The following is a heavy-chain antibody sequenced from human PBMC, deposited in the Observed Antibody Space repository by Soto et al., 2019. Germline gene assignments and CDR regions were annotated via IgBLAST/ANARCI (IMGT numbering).Heavy chain of an antibody. CDR1: GFTFSSYS. Sequence: EVQLVESGGGLVKPGGSLRLSCAASGFTFSSYSMNWVRQAPGKGLEWVSSISSSSSYIYYADSVKGRFTISRDNAKNSLYLQMNSLRDEDTAVYYCARDWDSAIRFLYYYGMDVWGQGTTVTVSS. D-gene: IGHD2-2*02. CDR3: ARDWDSAIRFLYYYGMDV. J-gene: IGHJ6*02. CDR2: ISSSSSYI. V-gene: IGHV3-21*01.